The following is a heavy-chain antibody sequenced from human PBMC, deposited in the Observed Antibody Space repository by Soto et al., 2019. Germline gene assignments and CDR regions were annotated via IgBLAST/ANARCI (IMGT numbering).Heavy chain of an antibody. V-gene: IGHV4-39*01. CDR1: GGSISTASYY. J-gene: IGHJ5*02. CDR3: ARLMMDRSWYFDWFDP. D-gene: IGHD6-13*01. CDR2: INYSGTT. Sequence: QLQLQELSPGLVKPSETLSLTCTVSGGSISTASYYWGWIRQAPGKGLEWIASINYSGTTYYSPSLKSRVAVSIDTSKDQFSLKVNSVTAADTALYFCARLMMDRSWYFDWFDPWGQGTLVTVSS.